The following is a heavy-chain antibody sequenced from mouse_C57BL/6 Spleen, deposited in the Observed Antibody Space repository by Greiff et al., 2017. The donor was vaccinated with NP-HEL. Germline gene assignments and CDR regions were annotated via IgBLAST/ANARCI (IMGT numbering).Heavy chain of an antibody. CDR2: IYPGSGST. J-gene: IGHJ2*01. CDR1: GYTFTSYW. Sequence: VQLQQPGAELVKPWASVKMSCKASGYTFTSYWITWVKQRPGQGLEWIGDIYPGSGSTNYNEKFKSKATLTVDTSSGTAYMQLSSLTSEDSAVYYCARSRYYGSRGLDYWGQGTTLTVSS. CDR3: ARSRYYGSRGLDY. V-gene: IGHV1-55*01. D-gene: IGHD1-1*01.